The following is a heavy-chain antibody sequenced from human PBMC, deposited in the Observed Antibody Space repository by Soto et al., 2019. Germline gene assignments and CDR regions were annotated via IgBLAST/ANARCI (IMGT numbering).Heavy chain of an antibody. CDR3: ARVPGHLDYGDYDDY. J-gene: IGHJ4*02. CDR2: IYYSGST. D-gene: IGHD4-17*01. Sequence: SETLSLTCTVSGGSVSSGSYYWSWIRQPPGKGLEWIGYIYYSGSTNYNPSLKSRVTISVDTSKNQFSLKLSSVTAADTAVYYCARVPGHLDYGDYDDYWGQGTLVTVSS. V-gene: IGHV4-61*01. CDR1: GGSVSSGSYY.